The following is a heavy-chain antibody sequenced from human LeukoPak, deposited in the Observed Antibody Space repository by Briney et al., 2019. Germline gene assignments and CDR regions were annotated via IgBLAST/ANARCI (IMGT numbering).Heavy chain of an antibody. D-gene: IGHD2-2*01. J-gene: IGHJ6*03. V-gene: IGHV1-18*01. CDR1: AGTFSSYA. Sequence: ASVKVSCKASAGTFSSYAISWVRQAPGQGLEWMGWISAYNGNTNYAQKLQGGVTMTTDTSTSTAYMELRSLRSDDTAVYYCARAELVVVPAAIPPYYYYYYMDVWGKGTTVTVSS. CDR2: ISAYNGNT. CDR3: ARAELVVVPAAIPPYYYYYYMDV.